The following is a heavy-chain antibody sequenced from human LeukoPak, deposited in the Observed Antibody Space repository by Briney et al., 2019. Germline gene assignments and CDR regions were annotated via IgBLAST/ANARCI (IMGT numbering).Heavy chain of an antibody. J-gene: IGHJ3*02. D-gene: IGHD6-13*01. Sequence: SQTLSLTCAISGDSVPSKSATWNWIRQSPSRGLEWLGRTYYRSKWSYDYVVSVKGRITINPDTSKNQFSVQMNSVTPEDTAVYYCARAKDITVAGTNALDIWGQGTMVTVSS. CDR3: ARAKDITVAGTNALDI. V-gene: IGHV6-1*01. CDR1: GDSVPSKSAT. CDR2: TYYRSKWSY.